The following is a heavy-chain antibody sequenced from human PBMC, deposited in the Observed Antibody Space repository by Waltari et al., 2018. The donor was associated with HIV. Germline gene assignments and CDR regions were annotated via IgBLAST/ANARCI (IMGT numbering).Heavy chain of an antibody. D-gene: IGHD6-13*01. CDR1: GFTVRSAY. CDR2: IHSSGGT. Sequence: EVQLVESGGGFIQPGGRLRLSCAASGFTVRSAYLGWVRQAPGKGLEWVSVIHSSGGTNYADSVKGRFTISRDNSKNTLYLQMNSLGAEDTAVYYCARDTTVVGTRYFDYWGRGTLVTVSS. V-gene: IGHV3-53*01. J-gene: IGHJ4*02. CDR3: ARDTTVVGTRYFDY.